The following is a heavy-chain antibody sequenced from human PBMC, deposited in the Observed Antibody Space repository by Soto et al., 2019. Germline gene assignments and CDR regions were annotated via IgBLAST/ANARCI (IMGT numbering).Heavy chain of an antibody. D-gene: IGHD5-18*01. CDR1: GFTFGAFA. CDR3: AKTHRATTMVTRYWYFDL. CDR2: LSGGGGST. Sequence: GSLRLSCAASGFTFGAFAMAWVRQRPGNGLEWVSSLSGGGGSTYYNNSVRGRFTISRDNSNSTLFLQMNNLRAEDTAVYFCAKTHRATTMVTRYWYFDLWGRGTLVTVSS. J-gene: IGHJ2*01. V-gene: IGHV3-23*01.